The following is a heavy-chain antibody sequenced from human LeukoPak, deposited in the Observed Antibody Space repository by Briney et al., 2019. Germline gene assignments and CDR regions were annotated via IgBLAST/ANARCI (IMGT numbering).Heavy chain of an antibody. J-gene: IGHJ4*02. CDR1: GDSFSGYH. Sequence: PSETLSLTCTVSGDSFSGYHWSWIRQPPGKGLEWIGEINHSGSTNYNPSLKSRVTISVDTSKNQFSLKLSSVTATDTAVYYCARGTMTTVTYYFDYWGQGTLVTVSS. CDR3: ARGTMTTVTYYFDY. D-gene: IGHD4-17*01. CDR2: INHSGST. V-gene: IGHV4-34*01.